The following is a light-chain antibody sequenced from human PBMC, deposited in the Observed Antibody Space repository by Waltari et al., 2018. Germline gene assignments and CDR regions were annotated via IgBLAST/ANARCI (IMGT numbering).Light chain of an antibody. Sequence: DIQMTQSPSSVSASVGDRVSITCRESQAISSYLAWYQQKPGKAPNLLIYGASSLQSGVPSRFSGSGSGTDFTLTISSLQPEDFATYYCQQANSFPLTFGGGTKVEIK. CDR1: QAISSY. J-gene: IGKJ4*01. CDR3: QQANSFPLT. CDR2: GAS. V-gene: IGKV1-12*01.